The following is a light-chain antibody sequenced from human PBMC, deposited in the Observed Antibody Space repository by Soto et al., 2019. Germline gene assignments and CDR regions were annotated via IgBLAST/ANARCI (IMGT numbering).Light chain of an antibody. CDR3: HQYNNWPPS. J-gene: IGKJ4*01. CDR1: QSVRSN. CDR2: GAS. V-gene: IGKV3-15*01. Sequence: EIVMTQSPATLSVSPGERATLSCRASQSVRSNLAWYQQKPGQAPRLLIYGASTRATGIPARFSGSGSGTEFTLTISSLQSEDFAVYYCHQYNNWPPSFGGGTKVEIK.